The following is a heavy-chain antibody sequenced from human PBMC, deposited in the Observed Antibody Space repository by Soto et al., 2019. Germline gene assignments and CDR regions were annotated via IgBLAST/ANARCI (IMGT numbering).Heavy chain of an antibody. D-gene: IGHD4-4*01. J-gene: IGHJ5*02. CDR1: GGTFSTYT. CDR3: AGDPDSHYNDSHASSYP. V-gene: IGHV1-69*08. CDR2: IIPISGII. Sequence: QVQLVQSGAEVKKPGSSVKVSCKASGGTFSTYTITWVRQAPGQGLEWMGRIIPISGIINYAQKFQGRVTISAYKSTGTAYMELTGLRSDDTAVYYCAGDPDSHYNDSHASSYPWGQGTLVTVSS.